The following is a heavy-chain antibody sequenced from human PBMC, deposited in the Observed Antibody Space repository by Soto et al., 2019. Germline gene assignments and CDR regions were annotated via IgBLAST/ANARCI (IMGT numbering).Heavy chain of an antibody. CDR3: ASHPRDSSGYWYYFDY. V-gene: IGHV3-21*01. CDR2: ISSSSSYI. CDR1: GFTFSSYN. Sequence: GGSLRLSSAASGFTFSSYNMNWVRQAPGKGLEWVSSISSSSSYIYYADSVKGRFTISRDNAKNSLYLQMNSLRAEDTAVYYCASHPRDSSGYWYYFDYWGQGTLVTVSS. J-gene: IGHJ4*02. D-gene: IGHD3-22*01.